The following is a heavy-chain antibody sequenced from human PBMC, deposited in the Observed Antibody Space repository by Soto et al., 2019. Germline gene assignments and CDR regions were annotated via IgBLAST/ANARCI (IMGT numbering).Heavy chain of an antibody. CDR2: IYPGDSET. D-gene: IGHD5-18*01. J-gene: IGHJ5*02. Sequence: PGDSLKISCKGSGYSFTSDLIGWVRQMPGKGLEWMGIIYPGDSETRYSPSFQGQVTISADKSISTAYLQWSSLKASDTAMYYCARRGRYGVNWFDPWGQGTLVTVSS. V-gene: IGHV5-51*01. CDR1: GYSFTSDL. CDR3: ARRGRYGVNWFDP.